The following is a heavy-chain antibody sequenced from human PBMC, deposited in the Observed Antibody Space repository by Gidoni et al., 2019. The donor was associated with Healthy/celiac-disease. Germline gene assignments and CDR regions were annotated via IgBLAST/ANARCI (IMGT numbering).Heavy chain of an antibody. Sequence: QVTLKESGPVLVKPTDTLTLTCTVSGFSLSNARMGVSWIRQPPGQALEWLAHIFSNDEKSYSTSLKSRLTISKDTSKSQVVLTMTNMDPVDTATYYCARIRRYYYDSSGSLNDYWGQGTLVTVSS. CDR1: GFSLSNARMG. CDR2: IFSNDEK. J-gene: IGHJ4*02. V-gene: IGHV2-26*01. D-gene: IGHD3-22*01. CDR3: ARIRRYYYDSSGSLNDY.